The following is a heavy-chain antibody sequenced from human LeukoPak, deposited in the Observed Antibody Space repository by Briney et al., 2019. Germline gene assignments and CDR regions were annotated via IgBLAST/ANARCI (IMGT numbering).Heavy chain of an antibody. J-gene: IGHJ2*01. CDR1: GFTFSSYG. Sequence: GGSLRLSCAASGFTFSSYGMHCVRQAPGKGLEWVSSISSSSSYIYYADSVKGRFTISRDNAKNSLYLQMNSLRAEDTAVYYCARLRDWYFDLWGRGTLVTVSS. CDR2: ISSSSSYI. D-gene: IGHD5-12*01. V-gene: IGHV3-21*01. CDR3: ARLRDWYFDL.